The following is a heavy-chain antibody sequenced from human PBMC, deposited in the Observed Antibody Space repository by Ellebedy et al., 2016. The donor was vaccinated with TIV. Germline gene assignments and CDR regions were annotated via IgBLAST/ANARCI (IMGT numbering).Heavy chain of an antibody. CDR1: GYTFTGYY. CDR3: AREGVWPPLRDDILTGYYRGYYYYGMDV. V-gene: IGHV1-2*04. D-gene: IGHD3-9*01. J-gene: IGHJ6*02. Sequence: ASVKVSXXASGYTFTGYYMHWVRQAPGQGLEWMGWINPNSGGTNYAQKFQGWVTMTRDTSISTAYMELSRLRSDDTAVYYCAREGVWPPLRDDILTGYYRGYYYYGMDVWGQGTAVTVSS. CDR2: INPNSGGT.